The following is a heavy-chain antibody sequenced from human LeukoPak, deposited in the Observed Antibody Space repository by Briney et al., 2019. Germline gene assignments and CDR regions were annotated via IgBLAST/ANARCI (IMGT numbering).Heavy chain of an antibody. Sequence: SETLSLTCAAYGGSFSGYYWTWIRQPPGKGLEWIGEINHLGSTNNNPSLKSRVTISVDTSKNQVSLKLTSVTAADTAVYYCARSTEGSGSYLDYWGQGTLVTVSS. CDR2: INHLGST. V-gene: IGHV4-34*01. CDR1: GGSFSGYY. CDR3: ARSTEGSGSYLDY. J-gene: IGHJ4*02. D-gene: IGHD3-10*01.